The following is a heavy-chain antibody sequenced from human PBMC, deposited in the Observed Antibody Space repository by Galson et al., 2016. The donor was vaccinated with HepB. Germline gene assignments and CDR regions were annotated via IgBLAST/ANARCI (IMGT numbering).Heavy chain of an antibody. Sequence: SETLSLTCTVSGGSISDYFWSWIRQPAGKGLEWIGHIYNTGSTKYNPSLNSRVTMSLDTSRNHFPLRLSSVTAADTAVYYCARNGFRYSYEGSFDYWGQGTLVTVSS. J-gene: IGHJ4*02. CDR1: GGSISDYF. CDR2: IYNTGST. D-gene: IGHD5-18*01. CDR3: ARNGFRYSYEGSFDY. V-gene: IGHV4-4*07.